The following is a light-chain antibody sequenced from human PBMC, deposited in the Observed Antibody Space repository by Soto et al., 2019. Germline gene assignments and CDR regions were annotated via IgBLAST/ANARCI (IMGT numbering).Light chain of an antibody. V-gene: IGLV2-14*01. CDR2: VVI. CDR3: SSYTTTSSVA. CDR1: SSDVGGYNY. J-gene: IGLJ2*01. Sequence: QSVLTQPASVSGSPGQSITISCTGSSSDVGGYNYVSWYQQHPGKAPKLMIYVVINRPSGVSNRFSGSKSGNTASLTISGLQAEDEADYYCSSYTTTSSVAFGGGTKLTVL.